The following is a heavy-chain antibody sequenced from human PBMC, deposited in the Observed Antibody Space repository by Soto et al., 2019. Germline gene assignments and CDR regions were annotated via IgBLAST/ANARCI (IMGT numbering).Heavy chain of an antibody. J-gene: IGHJ6*02. Sequence: ASVKVSCKASGYTFTSYYMHWVRQAPGQGLEWMGIINPSGGSTSYAQKFQGRVTMTRDTSTSTVYMELSSLRSEDTAVYYCAADRGYYFWSGYLTGYGMDVWGQGTTVTVSS. CDR1: GYTFTSYY. CDR2: INPSGGST. V-gene: IGHV1-46*01. D-gene: IGHD3-3*01. CDR3: AADRGYYFWSGYLTGYGMDV.